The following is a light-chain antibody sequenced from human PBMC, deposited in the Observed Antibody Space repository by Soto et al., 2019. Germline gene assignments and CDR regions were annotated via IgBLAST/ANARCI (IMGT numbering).Light chain of an antibody. CDR2: EVN. V-gene: IGLV2-8*01. CDR1: SSDVGSYNY. J-gene: IGLJ2*01. CDR3: TSYAGYNNPVV. Sequence: QSVLTRPPFASGSPGQSVTISCTGTSSDVGSYNYVSWYQQHPDKAPKLMIYEVNKRPSGVPDRFSGSKSGNMASLTVSGLQAEDEADYYCTSYAGYNNPVVFGGGTKLTVL.